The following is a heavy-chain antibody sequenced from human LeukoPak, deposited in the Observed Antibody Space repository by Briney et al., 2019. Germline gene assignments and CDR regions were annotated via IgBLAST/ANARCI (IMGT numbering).Heavy chain of an antibody. CDR3: AKDSPPIVD. J-gene: IGHJ4*02. CDR1: GFTFSSYA. D-gene: IGHD3-22*01. V-gene: IGHV3-30-3*01. Sequence: GGSLRLSCAASGFTFSSYAMHWVRQAPGKGLEWVAVISYDGSNKYYADSVKGRFTISRDNSKNTLYMQMNSLRAEDTAVYYCAKDSPPIVDWGQGTLVTVSS. CDR2: ISYDGSNK.